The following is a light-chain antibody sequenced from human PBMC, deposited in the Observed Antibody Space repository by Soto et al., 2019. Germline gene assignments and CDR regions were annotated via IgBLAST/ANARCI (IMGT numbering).Light chain of an antibody. CDR2: EVN. CDR1: SRDVGGSDY. V-gene: IGLV2-14*01. CDR3: VSYTSSFTLDWV. J-gene: IGLJ3*02. Sequence: QSVLTQPASVSGSPGQSITISCTGTSRDVGGSDYVSWYQHHPGKAPKLIIYEVNYRPSGISNRFSGSKSGNTASLTISGLQTEDEADYYCVSYTSSFTLDWVFGGGTKLTVL.